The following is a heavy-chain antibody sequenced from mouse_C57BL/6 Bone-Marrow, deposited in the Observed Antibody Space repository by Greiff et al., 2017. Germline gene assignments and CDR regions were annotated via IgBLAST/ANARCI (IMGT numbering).Heavy chain of an antibody. J-gene: IGHJ4*01. CDR3: ALLFYYAMDY. CDR1: GYTFTNYW. V-gene: IGHV1-63*01. D-gene: IGHD2-10*01. CDR2: IYPRSGNT. Sequence: VQLQQSGAELVRPGTSVKMSCKASGYTFTNYWIGWAKQRPGQGLEWIGEIYPRSGNTYYNEKFKGKATLTADKSSSTAYMELRSLTSEDSAVYFCALLFYYAMDYWGQGTSVTVSS.